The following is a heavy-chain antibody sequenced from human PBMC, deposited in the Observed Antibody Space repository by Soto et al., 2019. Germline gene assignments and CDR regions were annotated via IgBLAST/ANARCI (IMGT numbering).Heavy chain of an antibody. D-gene: IGHD3-10*01. CDR3: AIASYGSGRYYLDY. Sequence: SETLSLTCTFSGGSISSFYWSWIRQPPGKGLEWVGYIYYTGSTNYNPSLKSRVTISVDTSKNQFSLKLSSVTAADTAVYYCAIASYGSGRYYLDYWGQGTLVTVSS. V-gene: IGHV4-59*01. CDR2: IYYTGST. CDR1: GGSISSFY. J-gene: IGHJ4*02.